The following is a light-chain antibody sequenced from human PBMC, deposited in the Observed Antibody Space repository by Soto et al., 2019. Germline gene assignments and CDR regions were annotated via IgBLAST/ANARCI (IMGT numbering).Light chain of an antibody. CDR1: QNIYTW. Sequence: DYQVTQSPSTLSASVGDRVTITCRASQNIYTWLAWYQQKPGIAPMLLIHKASTLESRVPSRFSGSGYGTEFTLTISGLQPEDSATYYCQQDEPYSTFGQGTKVDIK. CDR2: KAS. J-gene: IGKJ1*01. CDR3: QQDEPYST. V-gene: IGKV1-5*03.